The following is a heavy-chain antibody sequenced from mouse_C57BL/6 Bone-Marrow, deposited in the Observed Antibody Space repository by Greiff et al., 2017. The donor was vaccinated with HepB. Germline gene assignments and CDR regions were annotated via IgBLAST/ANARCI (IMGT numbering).Heavy chain of an antibody. CDR2: INPNNGGT. CDR1: GYTFTDYY. V-gene: IGHV1-26*01. J-gene: IGHJ2*01. D-gene: IGHD2-4*01. CDR3: ARYYDYTVYYCDY. Sequence: VQLQQSGPELVKPGASVKISCKASGYTFTDYYMNWVKQSHGKSLEWIGDINPNNGGTSYNQKFKGKATLTVDKSSSTAYMQLRSLTSEDSAVYYCARYYDYTVYYCDYWGQGTTLTVSS.